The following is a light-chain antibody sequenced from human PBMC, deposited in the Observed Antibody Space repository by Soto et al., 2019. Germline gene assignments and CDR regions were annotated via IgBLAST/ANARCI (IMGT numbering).Light chain of an antibody. Sequence: QSVSTQPPSMSAAPGQRVTISCSGTSSNIGDNYVSWYRQLPGTAPELLIYDNYKRPSGIPDRFSGSKSGTSATLGITGLQTGDEADYYCGTWDTSLSNWVFGGGTKLTVL. CDR1: SSNIGDNY. J-gene: IGLJ3*02. V-gene: IGLV1-51*01. CDR3: GTWDTSLSNWV. CDR2: DNY.